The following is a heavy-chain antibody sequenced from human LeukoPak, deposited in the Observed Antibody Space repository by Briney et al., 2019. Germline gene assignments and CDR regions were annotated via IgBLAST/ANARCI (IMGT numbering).Heavy chain of an antibody. CDR3: ARVSGLGAAKYYYYYMDV. CDR1: GGSISSYY. J-gene: IGHJ6*03. CDR2: IYASGST. V-gene: IGHV4-4*09. D-gene: IGHD2/OR15-2a*01. Sequence: SETLSLTCTVSGGSISSYYWSWIRQPPGKGLEWIGYIYASGSTNYNPSLKSRVTISVDTSKNQFSLKLSSVTAADTAVYYCARVSGLGAAKYYYYYMDVWGKGTTVTVSS.